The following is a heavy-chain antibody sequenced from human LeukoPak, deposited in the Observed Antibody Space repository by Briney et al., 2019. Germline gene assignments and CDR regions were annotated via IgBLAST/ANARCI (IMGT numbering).Heavy chain of an antibody. V-gene: IGHV4-39*01. CDR2: IYYSGST. CDR1: GGSFSSSSYY. J-gene: IGHJ4*02. CDR3: ASGDSAYYFDY. Sequence: SPSETLSLTCTVSGGSFSSSSYYWGWIRQPPGKGLEWIGSIYYSGSTYYNPSLKSRVTISVDTSKNQFSLKLSSVTAADTAVYYCASGDSAYYFDYWGQGTLVTVSS. D-gene: IGHD4-17*01.